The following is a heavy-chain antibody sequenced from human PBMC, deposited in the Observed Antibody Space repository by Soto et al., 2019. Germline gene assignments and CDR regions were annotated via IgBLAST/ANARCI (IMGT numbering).Heavy chain of an antibody. CDR2: INPILSMS. D-gene: IGHD3-10*01. Sequence: SVKVSCKASGDTFSFYTINWVRQAPGLGLEWVGRINPILSMSNYAQKFQGRVTMTADKSTNTAYMELRSLRSEDTAMYYCATSYGSGYRAFDYWGQGALVTVSS. J-gene: IGHJ4*02. V-gene: IGHV1-69*02. CDR1: GDTFSFYT. CDR3: ATSYGSGYRAFDY.